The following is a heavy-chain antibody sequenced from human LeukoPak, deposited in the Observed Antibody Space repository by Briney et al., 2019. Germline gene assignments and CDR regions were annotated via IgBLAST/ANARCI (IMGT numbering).Heavy chain of an antibody. CDR3: ARDPYDYVWGSYRHSYFDY. J-gene: IGHJ4*02. V-gene: IGHV3-74*01. D-gene: IGHD3-16*02. CDR2: INSDGSST. Sequence: GGSLRLSCAASGFTFSSYGMHWVRHAPGKGLVWVSRINSDGSSTSYADSVKGRFTISRDNAKNTLYLQMNSLRAEDTAVYYCARDPYDYVWGSYRHSYFDYWGQGTLVTVSS. CDR1: GFTFSSYG.